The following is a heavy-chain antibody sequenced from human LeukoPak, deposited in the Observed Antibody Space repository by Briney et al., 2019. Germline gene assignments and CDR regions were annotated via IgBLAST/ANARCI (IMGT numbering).Heavy chain of an antibody. CDR1: GFTFNSYS. Sequence: GGSLRLSCAASGFTFNSYSMNGVGQAPGKGVEGFSSISSSSSYLYYADSVKGRFTVSRDNAKNSLYLQMNSLRAEDTAVYYCARDLKRRVYYDSSGSGDAFDIWGQGTMVTVSS. J-gene: IGHJ3*02. CDR2: ISSSSSYL. D-gene: IGHD3-22*01. V-gene: IGHV3-21*01. CDR3: ARDLKRRVYYDSSGSGDAFDI.